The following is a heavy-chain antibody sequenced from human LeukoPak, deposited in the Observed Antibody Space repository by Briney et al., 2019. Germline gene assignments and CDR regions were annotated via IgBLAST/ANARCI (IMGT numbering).Heavy chain of an antibody. V-gene: IGHV3-33*01. CDR1: GFIFSTYG. Sequence: GGSLRLSCEASGFIFSTYGMHWVRQAPGKGLEWVAVIWYDGSNKYYADSVKGRFTISRDNSKNTLYLQMNSLRAEDTAVYYCARVARPGIAVARIFNWFDPWGQGTLVTVSS. CDR2: IWYDGSNK. J-gene: IGHJ5*02. CDR3: ARVARPGIAVARIFNWFDP. D-gene: IGHD6-19*01.